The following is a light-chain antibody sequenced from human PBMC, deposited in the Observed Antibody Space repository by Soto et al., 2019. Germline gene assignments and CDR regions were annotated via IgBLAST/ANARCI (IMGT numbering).Light chain of an antibody. J-gene: IGKJ4*01. CDR1: QSVSSS. Sequence: EIVLTQSPATLSLSPGETATLSCRASQSVSSSLAWYQQNPGQTPRLLIYDASNRATGIPARFSGSGSGTDFTHPVSSLEPEDFAVYYCQQRSSWPFTFGGGTKVESK. CDR3: QQRSSWPFT. CDR2: DAS. V-gene: IGKV3-11*01.